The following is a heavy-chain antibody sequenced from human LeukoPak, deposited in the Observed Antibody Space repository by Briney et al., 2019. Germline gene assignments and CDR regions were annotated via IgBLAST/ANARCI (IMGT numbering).Heavy chain of an antibody. D-gene: IGHD6-19*01. CDR2: IDHSGST. CDR3: ARGSSGWFSDP. V-gene: IGHV4-34*01. Sequence: SETLSLTCAVYGGSFSGYYWSWIRQPPGKGLDWIGEIDHSGSTNYNPSLKSRVTISVDTSKNQFSLKLSSVTAADTAVYYCARGSSGWFSDPWGQGTLVTVSS. CDR1: GGSFSGYY. J-gene: IGHJ5*02.